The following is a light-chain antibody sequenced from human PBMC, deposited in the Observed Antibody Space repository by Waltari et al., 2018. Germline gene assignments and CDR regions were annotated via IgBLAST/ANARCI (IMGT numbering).Light chain of an antibody. J-gene: IGLJ7*01. CDR3: GTWDSSLSGAV. Sequence: QSVLTQPPSVSAAPGQRVTISCSGGSSNIGNNYVSWYRQFPGTAPKLLIYENTVRPSGIPGGCSGSKSGTSATLDITGLQAGDEADYYCGTWDSSLSGAVLGGGTHLTVL. CDR1: SSNIGNNY. CDR2: ENT. V-gene: IGLV1-51*02.